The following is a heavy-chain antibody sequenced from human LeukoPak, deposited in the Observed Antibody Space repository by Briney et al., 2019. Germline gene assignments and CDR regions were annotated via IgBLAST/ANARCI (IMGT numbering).Heavy chain of an antibody. V-gene: IGHV3-30-3*01. D-gene: IGHD3-22*01. CDR3: ARDETYDSSGYSNFDY. CDR2: ISYDGSNK. Sequence: PGGSLRLSCAASGFTFSSYAMHWVRQAPGKGLEWVAVISYDGSNKYYADSVKGRFTISRDNSKNTLYLQMNSLRAEDTAVYYCARDETYDSSGYSNFDYWGQGTLVTVSS. CDR1: GFTFSSYA. J-gene: IGHJ4*02.